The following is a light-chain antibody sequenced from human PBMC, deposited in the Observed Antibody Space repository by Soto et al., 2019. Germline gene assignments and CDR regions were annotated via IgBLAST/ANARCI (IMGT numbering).Light chain of an antibody. V-gene: IGKV1-33*01. CDR1: QAINNY. CDR3: QHHNNLRA. Sequence: DIQMTQSPSSLSASVGDRVAITCQASQAINNYLHWYQQKPGKAPKLLIYDASNLEKGAPSRFSGSGYGTDFTFDISSLQPEDVASYYVQHHNNLRAFGPGPNAHI. CDR2: DAS. J-gene: IGKJ3*01.